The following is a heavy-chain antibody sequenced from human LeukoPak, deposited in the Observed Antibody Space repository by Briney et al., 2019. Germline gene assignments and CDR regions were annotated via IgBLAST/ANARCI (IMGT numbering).Heavy chain of an antibody. CDR1: GFTFANYA. CDR2: SGTSENT. CDR3: AKRQLSGTPFDS. V-gene: IGHV3-23*01. D-gene: IGHD1-1*01. Sequence: PGGSLRLSCAASGFTFANYAMSWVRQAPGKGLHWVSSSGTSENTYYADSVKGRFTISRDSSKSTLYLQMNSLRAEDTALYYCAKRQLSGTPFDSWGQGTLVTVSA. J-gene: IGHJ4*02.